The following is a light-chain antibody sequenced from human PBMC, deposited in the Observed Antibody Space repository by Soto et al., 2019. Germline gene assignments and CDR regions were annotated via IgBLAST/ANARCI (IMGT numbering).Light chain of an antibody. CDR3: QHYNTYPWT. V-gene: IGKV1-17*01. CDR1: QGIRSA. CDR2: AAS. Sequence: IQVTQSPSSQYDYVGHRVTISCXTSQGIRSALGWYQQKPGKAPKRLIYAASSLQSGVPSRFRGSRSGTEFTLTISSLQPGDFATYYCQHYNTYPWTFGQGTKVDIK. J-gene: IGKJ1*01.